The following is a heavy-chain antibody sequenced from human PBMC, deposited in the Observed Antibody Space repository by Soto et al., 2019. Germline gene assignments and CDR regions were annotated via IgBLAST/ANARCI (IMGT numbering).Heavy chain of an antibody. V-gene: IGHV4-39*01. CDR1: GDSITSKTYS. J-gene: IGHJ4*02. CDR2: IHFSGNT. D-gene: IGHD6-13*01. CDR3: ARHRQHEEGSRGGFDH. Sequence: QLQESGPGLVKPSETLSLTCTVPGDSITSKTYSWGWVRQPPGKGLEYIGTIHFSGNTYYNPHPHGRVALAVDTYKNQYSPELTSVTAADTALYCRARHRQHEEGSRGGFDHWGQGTPVTGSS.